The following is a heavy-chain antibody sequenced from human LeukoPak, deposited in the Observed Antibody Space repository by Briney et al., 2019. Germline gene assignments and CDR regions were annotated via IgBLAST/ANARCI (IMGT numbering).Heavy chain of an antibody. D-gene: IGHD1-26*01. J-gene: IGHJ3*02. CDR2: ISSSGSTI. V-gene: IGHV3-48*03. CDR3: ARVTSGSRLDSDAFDI. Sequence: PGGSLRLSCAASGFTFSSYEMNWVRQAPGKGLEWVSYISSSGSTIYYADSVKGRFIISRDNAKNSLYLQMNSLRAEDTAVYYCARVTSGSRLDSDAFDIWGQGTMVTVSS. CDR1: GFTFSSYE.